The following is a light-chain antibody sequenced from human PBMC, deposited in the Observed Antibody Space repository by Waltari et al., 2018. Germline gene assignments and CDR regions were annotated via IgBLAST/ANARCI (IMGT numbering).Light chain of an antibody. Sequence: QSVMPQPASASGTPGQRVIISCSVDTSNLRRNTVSWYHTPPGTAPKPLIFINGQRASGFPDRFSGSKSGTAASLAISGLQSEDEADYYCAAWDDSLNGVVFGGGTKVTVL. V-gene: IGLV1-44*01. CDR1: TSNLRRNT. J-gene: IGLJ3*02. CDR2: ING. CDR3: AAWDDSLNGVV.